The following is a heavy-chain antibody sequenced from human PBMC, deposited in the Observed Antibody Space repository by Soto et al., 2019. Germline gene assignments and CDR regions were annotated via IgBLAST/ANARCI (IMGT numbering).Heavy chain of an antibody. Sequence: SETLSLTCTLSGGAINDHYWSFIRQPPGKGLEWIGYIYYNGNTNYNPSLESRVTISVDRSRNQFSLRLTSLTAADTAVYYCARVRTGYFDYWGRGALVTVAS. V-gene: IGHV4-59*11. J-gene: IGHJ4*02. D-gene: IGHD3-9*01. CDR3: ARVRTGYFDY. CDR1: GGAINDHY. CDR2: IYYNGNT.